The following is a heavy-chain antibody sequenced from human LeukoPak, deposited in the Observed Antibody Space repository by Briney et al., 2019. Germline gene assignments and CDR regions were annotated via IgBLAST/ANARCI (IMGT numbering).Heavy chain of an antibody. V-gene: IGHV3-66*02. CDR1: GFTVSSNY. J-gene: IGHJ4*02. D-gene: IGHD6-19*01. CDR2: IYSGGST. CDR3: AREEQWLVLDY. Sequence: GGSLRLACAAAGFTVSSNYMSWVRQAPGKGLEWVSVIYSGGSTYYADSVKGRFTISRDNSKNTLYLQMNSLRAEDTAVYYCAREEQWLVLDYWGQGTLVTVSS.